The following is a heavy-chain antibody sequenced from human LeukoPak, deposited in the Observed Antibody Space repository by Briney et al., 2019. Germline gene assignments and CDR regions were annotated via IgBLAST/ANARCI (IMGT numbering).Heavy chain of an antibody. V-gene: IGHV3-7*01. CDR3: ARAVGNFDSY. J-gene: IGHJ4*02. D-gene: IGHD3-9*01. Sequence: GGSLRLSCAASGFTFSNYWMSWVRQAPGKGLEWVANIKQDGSEKYYVDSVKGRFTISRDNAKKSVFLRMNSLRAEDTAVYYCARAVGNFDSYWGQGTLVTVSS. CDR1: GFTFSNYW. CDR2: IKQDGSEK.